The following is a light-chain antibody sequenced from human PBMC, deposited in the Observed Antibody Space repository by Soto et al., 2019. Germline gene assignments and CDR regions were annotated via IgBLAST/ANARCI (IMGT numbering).Light chain of an antibody. J-gene: IGKJ5*01. Sequence: DIQMTQSPSSVSASVGDRVTITCRASQGISSWLAWYQQRPGKAPKLLISAASTLQSGVPSRFSGSGSGTDFTLTITSLQPEDFATYYCQQTDSLPVTFGQGTRLEIK. CDR3: QQTDSLPVT. CDR2: AAS. CDR1: QGISSW. V-gene: IGKV1-12*01.